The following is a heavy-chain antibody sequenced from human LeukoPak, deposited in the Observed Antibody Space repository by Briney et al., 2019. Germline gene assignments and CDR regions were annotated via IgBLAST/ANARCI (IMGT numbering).Heavy chain of an antibody. D-gene: IGHD3-22*01. J-gene: IGHJ4*02. CDR3: ARDKGEYYDSSGYLDY. CDR2: IYYSGST. V-gene: IGHV4-39*07. CDR1: GGSISSSSYY. Sequence: SETLSLTCTVSGGSISSSSYYWGWIRQPPGKGLEWIGSIYYSGSTYYNPSLKSRVTISVDTSKNQFSLKLSAVTAADTAMYYCARDKGEYYDSSGYLDYWSQGTLVTVSS.